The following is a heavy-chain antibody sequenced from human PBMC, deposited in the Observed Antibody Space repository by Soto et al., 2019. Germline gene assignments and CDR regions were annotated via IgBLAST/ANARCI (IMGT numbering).Heavy chain of an antibody. CDR1: GGSFSGYY. CDR2: INQSGST. CDR3: ARGGTLRYFDWLSRTLYYYYYGMDV. Sequence: SETLSLTCAVYGGSFSGYYWSWIRQPPGKGLEWIGEINQSGSTNYNPSLKSRVTISVDTSKNQFSLKLSSVTAADTAVYYCARGGTLRYFDWLSRTLYYYYYGMDVWGQGTTVTVSS. V-gene: IGHV4-34*01. D-gene: IGHD3-9*01. J-gene: IGHJ6*02.